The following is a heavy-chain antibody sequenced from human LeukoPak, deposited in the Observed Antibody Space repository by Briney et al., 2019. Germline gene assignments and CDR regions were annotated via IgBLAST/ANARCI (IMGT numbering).Heavy chain of an antibody. CDR1: GFTFDDYA. D-gene: IGHD2-21*02. V-gene: IGHV3-9*01. Sequence: SLRLTCAASGFTFDDYAMHWVRQAPRKGLEWVSGISWNSGSIGYADSVKSRFTISRDNAKNSLYLQMNSLRAEDTALYYCAKDILGRGVTATSTRIDYWGQGTLVTVSS. J-gene: IGHJ4*02. CDR3: AKDILGRGVTATSTRIDY. CDR2: ISWNSGSI.